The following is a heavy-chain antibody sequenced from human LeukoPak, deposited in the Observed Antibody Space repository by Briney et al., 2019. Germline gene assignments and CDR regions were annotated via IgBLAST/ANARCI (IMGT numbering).Heavy chain of an antibody. CDR1: GFTFSSYA. CDR3: ARDSLYYYDSSGSYPTGAFDI. CDR2: ISYDGSNK. Sequence: GGSLRLSCAASGFTFSSYAMSWVRQAPGKGLEWVAVISYDGSNKYFPGSVKGRFTISRDNSKNTLYLEMNSLRAEDTAVYYCARDSLYYYDSSGSYPTGAFDIWGQGTMVTVSS. D-gene: IGHD3-22*01. J-gene: IGHJ3*02. V-gene: IGHV3-30*03.